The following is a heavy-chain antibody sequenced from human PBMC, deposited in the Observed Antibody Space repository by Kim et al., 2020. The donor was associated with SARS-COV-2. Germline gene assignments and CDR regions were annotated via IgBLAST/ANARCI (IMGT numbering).Heavy chain of an antibody. CDR3: ATLDGYCSGGSCRPFDY. Sequence: LQTRVTISVDTSKNQFSLKLSSVTAADTAVYYCATLDGYCSGGSCRPFDYWGQGTLVTVSS. J-gene: IGHJ4*02. D-gene: IGHD2-15*01. V-gene: IGHV4-30-2*05.